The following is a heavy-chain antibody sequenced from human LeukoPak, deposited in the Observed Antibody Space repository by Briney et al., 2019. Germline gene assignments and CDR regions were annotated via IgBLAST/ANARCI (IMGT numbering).Heavy chain of an antibody. CDR3: ARLPYSSSWYGIYYFDY. V-gene: IGHV4-39*01. CDR1: GDSISSSSYY. D-gene: IGHD6-13*01. CDR2: IYSSGST. J-gene: IGHJ4*02. Sequence: SETLSLTCTVSGDSISSSSYYWGWIRQPPGKGLEWIGSIYSSGSTYYNPSLKSRVTISVDTSKNQFSLILSSVTAADTAVYYCARLPYSSSWYGIYYFDYWGQGTLVTVSP.